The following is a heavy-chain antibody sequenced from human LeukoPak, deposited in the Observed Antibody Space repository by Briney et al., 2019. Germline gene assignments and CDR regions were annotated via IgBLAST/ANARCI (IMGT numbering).Heavy chain of an antibody. CDR1: GFTFSSYA. J-gene: IGHJ4*02. CDR2: ISGRGGST. Sequence: GGSLRLSCAASGFTFSSYAMSWVRQAPGKGLEWVSAISGRGGSTYYADSVKGRFTISRDNSKNTLYLQMNSLRAEDTAVYYCAKAHFPARYGDYQRDLLDFDYWGQGTLVTVSS. D-gene: IGHD4-17*01. V-gene: IGHV3-23*01. CDR3: AKAHFPARYGDYQRDLLDFDY.